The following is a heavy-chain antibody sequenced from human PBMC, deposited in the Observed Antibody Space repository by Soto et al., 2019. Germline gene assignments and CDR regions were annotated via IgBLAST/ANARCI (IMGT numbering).Heavy chain of an antibody. CDR3: ATAPGPY. Sequence: TSETLSLTCAVSGGSISSCGYSWSWIRQPPGKGLEWIGYIYHSGSTYYNPSLKSRVTISVDRSKNQFSLKLSSVTAADTAVYYCATAPGPYWGQGTLVTVSS. J-gene: IGHJ4*02. V-gene: IGHV4-30-2*01. CDR1: GGSISSCGYS. CDR2: IYHSGST.